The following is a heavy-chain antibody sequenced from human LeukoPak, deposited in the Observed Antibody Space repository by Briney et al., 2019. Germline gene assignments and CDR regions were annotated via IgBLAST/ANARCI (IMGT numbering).Heavy chain of an antibody. J-gene: IGHJ6*02. CDR2: ISGSGGST. CDR1: GFTSSIYA. V-gene: IGHV3-23*01. CDR3: AKGRKSYYYGMDV. Sequence: GGSLRLSCAASGFTSSIYAMNWVRQAPGKGLEWVSGISGSGGSTYYADSVKGRFTISRDNSKNTLYLQMNSLRAEDTAVYHCAKGRKSYYYGMDVWGQGTTVTVSS.